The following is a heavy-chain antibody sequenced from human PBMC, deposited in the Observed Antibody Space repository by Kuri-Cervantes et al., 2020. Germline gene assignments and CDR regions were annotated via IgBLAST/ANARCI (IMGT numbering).Heavy chain of an antibody. CDR3: ARDRYSYGGDAADY. V-gene: IGHV1-18*01. CDR1: GYTFTSYG. CDR2: ISAYNGNT. Sequence: ASVKVSCKASGYTFTSYGISWVRQAPGQGLEWMGWISAYNGNTNYAQKFQGRVTMTRDTSISTAYMELSRLRSDDTAVYYCARDRYSYGGDAADYWGQGTLVTVSS. J-gene: IGHJ4*02. D-gene: IGHD5-18*01.